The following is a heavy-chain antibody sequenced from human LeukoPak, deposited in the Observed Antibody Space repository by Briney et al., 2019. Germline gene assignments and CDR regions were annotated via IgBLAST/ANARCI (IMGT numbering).Heavy chain of an antibody. Sequence: PSETLSLTCLVPGDSISSSNYWGWIRQPPGKGLEWIGSIYHTGITYYNPSLKSRVTLSVDTSKNQFSLRMNSVTAADTAFYYCATDNGPWGYDALDVWGQGTVVTVSS. V-gene: IGHV4-38-2*01. J-gene: IGHJ3*01. CDR3: ATDNGPWGYDALDV. D-gene: IGHD3-16*01. CDR2: IYHTGIT. CDR1: GDSISSSNY.